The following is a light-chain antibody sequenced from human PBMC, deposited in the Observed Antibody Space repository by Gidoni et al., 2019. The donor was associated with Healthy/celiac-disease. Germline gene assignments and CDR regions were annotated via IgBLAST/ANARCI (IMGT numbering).Light chain of an antibody. CDR3: QQYNSYPWT. Sequence: DIQMNQSPSTLSASVGARVTITCRASPSISSWLAWYQQKPGKAPNLLIYKASSLKSGVPSRFSGSGSGTEFTLTISSLQPDDFATYYCQQYNSYPWTFXQXTKVEIK. CDR1: PSISSW. V-gene: IGKV1-5*03. J-gene: IGKJ1*01. CDR2: KAS.